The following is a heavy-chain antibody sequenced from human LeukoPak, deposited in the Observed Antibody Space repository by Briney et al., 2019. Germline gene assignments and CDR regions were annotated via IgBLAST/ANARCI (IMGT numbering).Heavy chain of an antibody. D-gene: IGHD5-24*01. V-gene: IGHV3-21*01. J-gene: IGHJ4*02. Sequence: PGGSLRLSCAASGFTFSSYSMNWVRQAPGKGLEWVSSISSSSYIYYADSVKGRFTISRDNAKNSLYLQMNSLRAEDTAVYYCARGLVEMETDYWGQGTLVTVSS. CDR1: GFTFSSYS. CDR3: ARGLVEMETDY. CDR2: ISSSSYI.